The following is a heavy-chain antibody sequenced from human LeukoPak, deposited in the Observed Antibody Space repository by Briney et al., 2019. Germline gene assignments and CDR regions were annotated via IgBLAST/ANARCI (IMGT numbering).Heavy chain of an antibody. CDR3: TTGTTMVRGVIIRY. D-gene: IGHD3-10*01. CDR2: IKSKTDGGTT. J-gene: IGHJ4*02. V-gene: IGHV3-15*01. Sequence: GGSLRLSCAASGFTFSNAWMSWVRQAPGKGLEWVGRIKSKTDGGTTDYAAPVIGRFTISRDDSKNTLYLQMNSLKTEDTAVYYCTTGTTMVRGVIIRYWGQGTLVTVSS. CDR1: GFTFSNAW.